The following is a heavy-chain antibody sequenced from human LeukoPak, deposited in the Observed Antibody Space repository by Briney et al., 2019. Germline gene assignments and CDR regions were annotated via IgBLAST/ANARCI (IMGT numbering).Heavy chain of an antibody. CDR1: GGSISSSSYY. Sequence: SETLSLTCTVSGGSISSSSYYWGWIRQPPGKGLEWIGSIYYSGSTYYNPSLKSRVTISVDTSKNQFSLKLSSVTAADTAVYYCARDKPQSTIVVVPAAMVPFDIWGQGTMVTVSS. D-gene: IGHD2-2*01. CDR2: IYYSGST. CDR3: ARDKPQSTIVVVPAAMVPFDI. J-gene: IGHJ3*02. V-gene: IGHV4-39*07.